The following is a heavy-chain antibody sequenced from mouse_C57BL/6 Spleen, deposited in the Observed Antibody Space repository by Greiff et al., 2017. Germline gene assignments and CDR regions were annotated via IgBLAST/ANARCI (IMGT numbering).Heavy chain of an antibody. V-gene: IGHV1-15*01. D-gene: IGHD2-5*01. CDR3: TRWGYSNSFAY. Sequence: VQLQQSGAELVRPGASVTLSCKASGYTFTDYEMHWVKQTPVHGLEWIGAIDPETGGTAYNQKFKGKAILTADKSSSTAYMELRSLTSEDSAVYYCTRWGYSNSFAYWGQGTLVTVSA. CDR2: IDPETGGT. CDR1: GYTFTDYE. J-gene: IGHJ3*01.